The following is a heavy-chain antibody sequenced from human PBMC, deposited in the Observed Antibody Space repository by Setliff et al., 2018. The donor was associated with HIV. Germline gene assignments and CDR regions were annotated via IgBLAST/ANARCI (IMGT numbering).Heavy chain of an antibody. V-gene: IGHV4-59*08. CDR3: ARHTLSLNPFDP. CDR2: IYNSGSN. CDR1: GGSIHSYF. J-gene: IGHJ5*02. Sequence: PEETLSLTCTVSGGSIHSYFWSWIRQPPGKALEWIGYIYNSGSNNYNPSLRSRGTISVDTSKNQFSLKLRSVTAADTAVYYCARHTLSLNPFDPWGQGTLVTVSS.